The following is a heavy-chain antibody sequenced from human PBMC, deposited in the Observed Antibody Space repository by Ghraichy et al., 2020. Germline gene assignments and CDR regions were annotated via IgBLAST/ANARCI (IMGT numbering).Heavy chain of an antibody. Sequence: SETLSLTCAVYGGSFSGYYWSWIRQPPGKGLEWIGEINHSGSTNYNPSLKSRVSISVDTSKNQFSLKLSSVTAADTAVYYCARGYQRLNWFDPWGQGTLVTVSS. CDR1: GGSFSGYY. CDR2: INHSGST. J-gene: IGHJ5*02. V-gene: IGHV4-34*01. CDR3: ARGYQRLNWFDP. D-gene: IGHD2-2*01.